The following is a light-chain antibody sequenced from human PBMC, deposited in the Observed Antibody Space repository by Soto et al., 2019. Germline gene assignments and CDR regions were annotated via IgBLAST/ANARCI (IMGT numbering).Light chain of an antibody. Sequence: QSVLTQPPSASGTPGQRVAISCSGSSSNIGSNSVNWYQQFPGTAPKLLIYSNNQRPSGVPDRFSGSKSGTSASLAISGLQSADEADYHCASWDDSLKGVVFGGGTKLTVL. CDR1: SSNIGSNS. V-gene: IGLV1-44*01. CDR2: SNN. CDR3: ASWDDSLKGVV. J-gene: IGLJ2*01.